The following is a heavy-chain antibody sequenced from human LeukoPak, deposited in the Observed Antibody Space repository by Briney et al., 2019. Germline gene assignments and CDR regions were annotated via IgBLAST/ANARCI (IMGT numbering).Heavy chain of an antibody. CDR1: GFTVSSNY. D-gene: IGHD3-22*01. CDR3: AKGSYYDSSGSFYFDY. J-gene: IGHJ4*02. Sequence: GGSLRLSCAASGFTVSSNYMSWVRQAPGKGLEWVPVIYSGGSTYYADSVKGRFTISRDNSKNTLYVQVNSLGTEDTAAYYCAKGSYYDSSGSFYFDYWGQGTLVTVSS. CDR2: IYSGGST. V-gene: IGHV3-53*01.